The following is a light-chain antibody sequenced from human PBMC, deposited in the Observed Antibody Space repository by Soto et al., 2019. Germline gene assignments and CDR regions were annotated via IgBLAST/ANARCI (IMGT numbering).Light chain of an antibody. CDR3: QTFDSSLRGYV. CDR1: SSNIGAGYD. CDR2: GHS. Sequence: QSALTQPPSVSGAPGQRVTISCIGSSSNIGAGYDVHWYQQLPGTAPKLLIYGHSNRPSGVPDRFSGSKSGASASLAITGLQADDEADYYCQTFDSSLRGYVFGTGTKVTVL. V-gene: IGLV1-40*03. J-gene: IGLJ1*01.